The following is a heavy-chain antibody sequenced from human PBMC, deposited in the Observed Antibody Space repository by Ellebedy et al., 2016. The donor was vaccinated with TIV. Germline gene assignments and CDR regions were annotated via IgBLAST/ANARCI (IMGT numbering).Heavy chain of an antibody. CDR3: AAIAAGTDWYFDL. V-gene: IGHV3-30*03. D-gene: IGHD6-13*01. J-gene: IGHJ2*01. CDR2: ISYDGSNK. Sequence: GESLKISXAASGFIFSSYGMHWVRQAPGKGLEWVAVISYDGSNKYYADSVKGRFTISRDNSKNTLYLQMNSLRAEDTAVYYCAAIAAGTDWYFDLWGRGTLVTVSS. CDR1: GFIFSSYG.